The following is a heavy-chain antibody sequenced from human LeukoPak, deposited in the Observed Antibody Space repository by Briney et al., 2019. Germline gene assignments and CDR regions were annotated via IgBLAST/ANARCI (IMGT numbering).Heavy chain of an antibody. V-gene: IGHV3-23*01. Sequence: PGGSLRLSCAASGFTFSSYTMSWVRQAPGKGLEWVSAISGSGGSTYYADSVKGRFTISRDNSKNTLYLQMNSLRAEDTAVYYCAKYRDMGSGSYIDAFDIWGQGTMVTVSS. J-gene: IGHJ3*02. CDR1: GFTFSSYT. CDR3: AKYRDMGSGSYIDAFDI. CDR2: ISGSGGST. D-gene: IGHD3-10*01.